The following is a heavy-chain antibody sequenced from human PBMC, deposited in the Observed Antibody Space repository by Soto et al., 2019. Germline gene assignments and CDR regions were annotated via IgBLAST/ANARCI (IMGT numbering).Heavy chain of an antibody. CDR2: ISAYNGNT. D-gene: IGHD1-7*01. CDR3: ARVSITGTPFDN. V-gene: IGHV1-18*04. J-gene: IGHJ4*02. CDR1: GYTFTSYG. Sequence: ASVKVSCKASGYTFTSYGISWVRQAPGQGLEWMGWISAYNGNTNYAQKLQGRVTMTTDTSTSTAYMELRSLRSDDTAVYYWARVSITGTPFDNWGQGPLVTVSS.